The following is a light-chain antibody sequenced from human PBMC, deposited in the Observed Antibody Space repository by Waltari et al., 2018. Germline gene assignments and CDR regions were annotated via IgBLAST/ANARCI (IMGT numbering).Light chain of an antibody. CDR1: DIGSNR. CDR3: QVWDNSSKQVI. V-gene: IGLV3-21*02. Sequence: SYVLTQPPSVSVAPGQTASITCGGNDIGSNRVPWYQQKPGQAPVLVIYDDSDRPSRIPERFSGFNSGNTATLVISRVEAGDEADYYCQVWDNSSKQVIFGGGTKLTVL. J-gene: IGLJ2*01. CDR2: DDS.